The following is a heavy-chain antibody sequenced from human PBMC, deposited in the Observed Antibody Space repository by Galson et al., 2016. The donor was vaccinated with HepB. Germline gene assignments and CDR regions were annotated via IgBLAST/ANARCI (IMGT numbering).Heavy chain of an antibody. V-gene: IGHV3-11*04. CDR2: ISGGSSAT. CDR1: GLIFSDYY. J-gene: IGHJ5*02. D-gene: IGHD2-2*01. CDR3: AREERDCSSNSCLRGAFDP. Sequence: SLRLSCAASGLIFSDYYMSWIRQAPGKGLEWISYISGGSSATHYAESVKGRFTISRDNAKNSLYLQMNSLRAEDTAVYYCAREERDCSSNSCLRGAFDPWGQGTLVTVSS.